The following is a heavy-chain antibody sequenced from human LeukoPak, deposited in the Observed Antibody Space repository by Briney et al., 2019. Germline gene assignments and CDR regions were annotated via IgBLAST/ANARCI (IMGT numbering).Heavy chain of an antibody. CDR1: GFIFSNYA. D-gene: IGHD5/OR15-5a*01. CDR3: AKDSRGSSVRVFDY. J-gene: IGHJ4*02. V-gene: IGHV3-23*01. CDR2: ITGGGAGT. Sequence: GGSLRLSCAASGFIFSNYALTWVRQVPGKGLEWVSSITGGGAGTYYTDSAKGRFTISKDNSKDTLFLQMNNLRAEDTAIYYCAKDSRGSSVRVFDYWGQGILVTVSS.